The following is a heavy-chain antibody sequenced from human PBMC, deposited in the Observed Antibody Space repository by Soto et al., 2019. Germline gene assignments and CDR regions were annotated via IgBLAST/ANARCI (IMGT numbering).Heavy chain of an antibody. CDR3: ARGRSGYSSSWRFDP. Sequence: QVQLQQWGAGLLEPSETLSLTCAVYSGSFSGYYWSWIRQSPGKGLEWIGEINHGGISNYNPSLKSQVTISVDTSKSQISLKMNSLTAADTAMYYCARGRSGYSSSWRFDPWGQGTLVTVSS. J-gene: IGHJ5*02. V-gene: IGHV4-34*01. D-gene: IGHD6-13*01. CDR1: SGSFSGYY. CDR2: INHGGIS.